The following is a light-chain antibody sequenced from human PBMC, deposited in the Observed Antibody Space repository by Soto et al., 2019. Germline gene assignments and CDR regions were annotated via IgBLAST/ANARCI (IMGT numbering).Light chain of an antibody. CDR1: KKYIGVYDF. J-gene: IGLJ1*01. CDR2: RNN. CDR3: AAWDDSLSGHYV. V-gene: IGLV1-47*01. Sequence: QSVLTEPDSATGSPGHSVTISCTGTKKYIGVYDFVSWYQQLPGTAPKLLIYRNNQRPSGVPDRFSGSKSGTSASLAISGLRSEDEADYYCAAWDDSLSGHYVFGTGTKFIVL.